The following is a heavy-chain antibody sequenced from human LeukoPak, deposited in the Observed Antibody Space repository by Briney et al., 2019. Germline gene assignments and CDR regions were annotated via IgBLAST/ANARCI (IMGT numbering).Heavy chain of an antibody. V-gene: IGHV4-34*01. Sequence: KPSETLSLTCAVYGGSFSGYYWSWIRQPPGKGLEWIGEINHSGSSNYNPSLKSRVTISVDTSKNQFSLKLSSVTAADTAVYYCARDLILTNDAFDIWGQGTMVTVPS. D-gene: IGHD3-9*01. J-gene: IGHJ3*02. CDR1: GGSFSGYY. CDR3: ARDLILTNDAFDI. CDR2: INHSGSS.